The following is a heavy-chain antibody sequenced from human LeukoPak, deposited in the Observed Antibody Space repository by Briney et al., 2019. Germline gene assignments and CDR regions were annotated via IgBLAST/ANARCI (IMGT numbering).Heavy chain of an antibody. CDR3: ARGHNLDRYFYDSSGYYYFDY. D-gene: IGHD3-22*01. V-gene: IGHV4-34*01. CDR1: GGSFSGYY. Sequence: SETLSLTCAVDGGSFSGYYWSWIRQPPGKGLEWIGEINHSGSTNYNPSLKSRVTISVDTSKNQFSLKLSSVTAADTAVYYCARGHNLDRYFYDSSGYYYFDYWGQGTLVTVSS. J-gene: IGHJ4*02. CDR2: INHSGST.